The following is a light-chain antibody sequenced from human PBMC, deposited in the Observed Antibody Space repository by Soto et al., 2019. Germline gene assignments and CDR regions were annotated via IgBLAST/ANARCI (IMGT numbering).Light chain of an antibody. CDR1: QSVSSY. CDR2: DAS. CDR3: QQPSNWPPGFT. Sequence: EIVLTQSPATLSLSPGERATLSCRASQSVSSYLAWYQQKPGQAPRLRIYDASNRATGIPARFSGSGSGTDFTLTISSPAPADFAVYYDQQPSNWPPGFTFGPGTTVDIK. V-gene: IGKV3-11*01. J-gene: IGKJ3*01.